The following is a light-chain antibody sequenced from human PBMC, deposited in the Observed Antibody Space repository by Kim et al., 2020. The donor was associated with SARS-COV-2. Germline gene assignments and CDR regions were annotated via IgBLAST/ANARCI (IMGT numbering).Light chain of an antibody. V-gene: IGKV2-28*01. CDR1: QSLLHSNGYNY. Sequence: EPASISCRSSQSLLHSNGYNYLDWYLQKPGQSPQLLIYLGSNRASGVTDRFSGSGSGTDFTLKISRVEAEDVGVYYCMQALQTPNTFGQGTKLEI. CDR3: MQALQTPNT. CDR2: LGS. J-gene: IGKJ2*01.